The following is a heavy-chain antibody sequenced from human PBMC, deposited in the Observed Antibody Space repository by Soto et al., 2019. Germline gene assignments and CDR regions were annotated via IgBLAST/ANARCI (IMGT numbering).Heavy chain of an antibody. CDR1: GFTVSSNY. J-gene: IGHJ4*02. Sequence: GGSLRLSCAASGFTVSSNYMSWVRQAPGKGLEWVSVIYSGGSTYYADSVKGRFTISRDNSKNTLYLQMNSLRAEDTAVYYCAREWDYSGSYYFDYWGQGTLVTVSS. CDR2: IYSGGST. D-gene: IGHD1-26*01. V-gene: IGHV3-66*01. CDR3: AREWDYSGSYYFDY.